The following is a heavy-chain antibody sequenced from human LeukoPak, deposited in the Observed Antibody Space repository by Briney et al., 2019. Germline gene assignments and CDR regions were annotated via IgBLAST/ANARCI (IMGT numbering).Heavy chain of an antibody. V-gene: IGHV1-46*01. Sequence: ASVKVSCKASGYTFTSYYMHWVRQAPGQGLEWMGIINPSGGSTSYAQKFQGRATMTRDTSTSTVYMELSSLRSEDTAVYYCARETGVTYYYDSSGAFDIWGQGTMVTVSS. D-gene: IGHD3-22*01. J-gene: IGHJ3*02. CDR2: INPSGGST. CDR3: ARETGVTYYYDSSGAFDI. CDR1: GYTFTSYY.